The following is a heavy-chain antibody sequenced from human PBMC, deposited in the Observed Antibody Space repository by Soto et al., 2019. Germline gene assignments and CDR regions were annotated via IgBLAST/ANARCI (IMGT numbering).Heavy chain of an antibody. CDR2: IIPIFGTA. CDR3: ARDRGSYLVNWFDP. J-gene: IGHJ5*02. Sequence: EASVKVSCKASGGTFSSYAISWVRQAPGQGLEWMGGIIPIFGTANYAQKFQGRVTITADESTSTAYMELSSLRSEDTAVYYCARDRGSYLVNWFDPWGQGTLVTVSS. CDR1: GGTFSSYA. D-gene: IGHD1-26*01. V-gene: IGHV1-69*13.